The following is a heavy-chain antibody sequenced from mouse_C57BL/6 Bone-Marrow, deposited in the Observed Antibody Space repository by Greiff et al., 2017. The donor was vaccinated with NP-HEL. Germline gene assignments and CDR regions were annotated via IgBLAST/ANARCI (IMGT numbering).Heavy chain of an antibody. CDR2: IYPGGGYT. D-gene: IGHD1-1*01. CDR1: GYTFTNYW. V-gene: IGHV1-63*01. CDR3: ARRGYYYGSSYYWYFDV. J-gene: IGHJ1*03. Sequence: LVESGAELVRPGTSVKMSCKASGYTFTNYWIGWAKQRPGHGLEWIGDIYPGGGYTNYNEKFKGKATLTADKSSSTAYMQFSSLTSEDSAIYYCARRGYYYGSSYYWYFDVWGTGTTVTVSS.